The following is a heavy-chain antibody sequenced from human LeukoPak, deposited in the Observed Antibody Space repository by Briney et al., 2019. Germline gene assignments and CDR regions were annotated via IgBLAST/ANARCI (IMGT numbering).Heavy chain of an antibody. Sequence: SQTLSLTCTVSGGSISSGGYYWSWIRQHPGKGLEWIGYFYYSGSTYYHPSLKSRVTISVDTSKNQFSLKLSSVTAADTAVYYCARGGQTTRENDYWGQGTLVTVSS. CDR3: ARGGQTTRENDY. J-gene: IGHJ4*02. D-gene: IGHD1-1*01. CDR1: GGSISSGGYY. CDR2: FYYSGST. V-gene: IGHV4-31*03.